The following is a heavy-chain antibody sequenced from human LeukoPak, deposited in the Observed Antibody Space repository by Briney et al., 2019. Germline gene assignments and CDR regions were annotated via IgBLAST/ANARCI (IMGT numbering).Heavy chain of an antibody. CDR3: ARYDPSYGSGVSDYFDY. Sequence: ASVKVSCKASGYTFTSYGISWVRQAPGQGLEWMGWISAYNGNTNYAQKLQGRVTMTTDTSTSTAYMELRSLRSDDTAVYYCARYDPSYGSGVSDYFDYWGQGTLVTVSS. J-gene: IGHJ4*02. CDR2: ISAYNGNT. CDR1: GYTFTSYG. D-gene: IGHD3-10*01. V-gene: IGHV1-18*01.